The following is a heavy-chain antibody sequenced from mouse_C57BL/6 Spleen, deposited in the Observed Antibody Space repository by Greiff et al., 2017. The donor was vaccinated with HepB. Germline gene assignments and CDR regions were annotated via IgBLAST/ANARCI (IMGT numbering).Heavy chain of an antibody. CDR3: ARYDYDGYYAMDY. J-gene: IGHJ4*01. CDR1: GYTFTDYY. CDR2: INPNNGGT. D-gene: IGHD2-4*01. V-gene: IGHV1-26*01. Sequence: EVQLQQSGPELVKPGASVKISCKASGYTFTDYYMNWVKQSHGKSLEWIGDINPNNGGTSYNQKFKGKATLTVDKSSSTAYMELRSLTSEDSAVYYCARYDYDGYYAMDYWGQRTSVTVSS.